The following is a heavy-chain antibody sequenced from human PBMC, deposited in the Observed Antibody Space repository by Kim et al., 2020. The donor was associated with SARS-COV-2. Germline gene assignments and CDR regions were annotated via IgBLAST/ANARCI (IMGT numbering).Heavy chain of an antibody. D-gene: IGHD2-2*01. CDR1: GFTFSSYA. V-gene: IGHV3-30*04. CDR2: ISYDGSNK. J-gene: IGHJ6*02. CDR3: ARDDIVVVPAAIPEGGMVTHTVAGTHYYYYYGMDV. Sequence: GGSLRLSCAASGFTFSSYAMHWVRQAPGKGLEWVAVISYDGSNKYYADSVKGRFTISRDNSKNTLYLQMNSLRAEDTAVYYCARDDIVVVPAAIPEGGMVTHTVAGTHYYYYYGMDVWGQGTTVTVSS.